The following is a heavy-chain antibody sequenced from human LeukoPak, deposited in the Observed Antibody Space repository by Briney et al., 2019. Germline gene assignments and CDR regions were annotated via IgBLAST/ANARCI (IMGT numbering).Heavy chain of an antibody. CDR1: GGSISSGSYY. J-gene: IGHJ4*02. V-gene: IGHV4-61*02. CDR2: VYSSGST. CDR3: ARDLGTMVRGVG. D-gene: IGHD3-10*01. Sequence: PSETLSLTCTVSGGSISSGSYYWSWIRQPAGKGLEWIGRVYSSGSTYYNPSLKSRVTISVDTSKNQFSLKLSSVTAADTAVYYCARDLGTMVRGVGWGQGTLVTVSS.